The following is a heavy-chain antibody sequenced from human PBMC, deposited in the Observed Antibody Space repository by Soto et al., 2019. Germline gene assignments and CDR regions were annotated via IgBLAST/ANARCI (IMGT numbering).Heavy chain of an antibody. CDR2: IYFTGTT. D-gene: IGHD3-10*01. J-gene: IGHJ4*02. Sequence: SETLSLTCDVSGYAISSGFYWAWIRQPPGKRLEWIGNIYFTGTTSYNPFLKTRVTMSVDTSKNQFSLRLSSVTAADTAVFYCARVRRIGMSGSPGDSWGQGTQVTVSS. V-gene: IGHV4-38-2*01. CDR1: GYAISSGFY. CDR3: ARVRRIGMSGSPGDS.